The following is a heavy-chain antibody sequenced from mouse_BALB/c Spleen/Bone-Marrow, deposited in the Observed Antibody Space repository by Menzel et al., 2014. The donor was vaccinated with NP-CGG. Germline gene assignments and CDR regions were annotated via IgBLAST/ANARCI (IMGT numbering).Heavy chain of an antibody. CDR3: ARHYRYYFDY. CDR2: INPSTGYT. CDR1: GYTFTSYW. V-gene: IGHV1-7*01. D-gene: IGHD2-14*01. J-gene: IGHJ2*01. Sequence: VQLQESGAELAKPGASVKMSCKASGYTFTSYWMHWVKQRPGQGLGWIGYINPSTGYTEYNQKFKDKATLTADKSSSTAYMQLSSLTSEDSAVYYCARHYRYYFDYWGQGTTLTVSS.